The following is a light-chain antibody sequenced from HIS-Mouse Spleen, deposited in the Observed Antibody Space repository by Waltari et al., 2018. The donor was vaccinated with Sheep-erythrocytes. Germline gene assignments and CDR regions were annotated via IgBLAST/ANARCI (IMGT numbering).Light chain of an antibody. Sequence: DSQLTQSPSFLSASVGDRVTLTCRASQGISSYLAWYQQKPGKAPKLLTYAASTLQSGVPSRFSGSGSATEFTLTISSLQPEDFATYYCQQLNSYPPFTFGPGTKVDIK. V-gene: IGKV1-9*01. CDR3: QQLNSYPPFT. J-gene: IGKJ3*01. CDR1: QGISSY. CDR2: AAS.